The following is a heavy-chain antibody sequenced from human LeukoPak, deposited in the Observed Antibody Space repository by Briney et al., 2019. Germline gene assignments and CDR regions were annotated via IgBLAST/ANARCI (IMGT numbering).Heavy chain of an antibody. CDR3: AIPMGTAFDY. D-gene: IGHD3-10*01. V-gene: IGHV4-30-2*01. CDR2: IYHSGST. J-gene: IGHJ4*02. CDR1: GGSISSGGYS. Sequence: SQILSLTCAVSGGSISSGGYSWSWIRQPPGKGLEWIGYIYHSGSTNYNPSLKSRVTISVDTSKSQFSLKLSSVTAADTAVYYCAIPMGTAFDYWGQGTLVTVSS.